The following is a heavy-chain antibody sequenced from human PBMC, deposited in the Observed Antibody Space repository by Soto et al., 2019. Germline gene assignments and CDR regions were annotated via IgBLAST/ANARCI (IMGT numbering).Heavy chain of an antibody. V-gene: IGHV3-53*01. Sequence: EVQLVESGGGLIQPGGSLRLSCEASGFTVSDNYMTWVRQAPGKGLEWVSLIYSDVYSAGTTYYADSVKGRFTIFRDKTKNTPDLQMDSLIAVDTAVYVCARELVEAINSDADYCGLDVWGQGTTVTVSS. CDR3: ARELVEAINSDADYCGLDV. CDR1: GFTVSDNY. J-gene: IGHJ6*02. D-gene: IGHD1-1*01. CDR2: IYSDVYSAGTT.